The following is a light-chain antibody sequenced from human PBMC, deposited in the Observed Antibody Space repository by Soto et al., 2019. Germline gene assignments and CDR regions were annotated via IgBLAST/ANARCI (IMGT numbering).Light chain of an antibody. CDR2: GAS. J-gene: IGKJ1*01. CDR3: QQFGTSPWT. Sequence: EIGLTQSLGTVSLTPRERATLSCRASQSVSADYLAWYQLKPDQAPRLLIYGASSRATGIPDRFSGSGSGTDFTLTISRLEPEDFAVYYCQQFGTSPWTFGQGTMVDIK. V-gene: IGKV3-20*01. CDR1: QSVSADY.